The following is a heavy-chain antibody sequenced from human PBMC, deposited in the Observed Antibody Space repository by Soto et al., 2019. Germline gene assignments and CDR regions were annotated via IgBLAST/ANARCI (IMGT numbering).Heavy chain of an antibody. CDR1: GYTFTGYY. V-gene: IGHV1-2*02. CDR3: ARAGSYTVCVVTGGMIF. D-gene: IGHD1-26*01. Sequence: ASVKVSCKASGYTFTGYYMHWVRQAPGQGLEWMGWINPNSGGTNYAQKFQGRVTMTRDTSISTAYMELSRLRSDDTAVYYCARAGSYTVCVVTGGMIFWGQGSTVPVSA. CDR2: INPNSGGT. J-gene: IGHJ6*01.